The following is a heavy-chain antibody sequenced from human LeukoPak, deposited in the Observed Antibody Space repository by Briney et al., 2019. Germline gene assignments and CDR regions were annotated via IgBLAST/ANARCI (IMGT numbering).Heavy chain of an antibody. V-gene: IGHV3-48*01. J-gene: IGHJ4*02. D-gene: IGHD1-26*01. CDR1: AFTFSDYS. Sequence: SGGSLRLSCAASAFTFSDYSMNWVRPAPGKGLEWVSYISGRSSTIYYADSVKGRFTISRDNAKNSMYLQMNSLRAEDTAVYYCARDRIKSGSYYFDYWGQGTLVTVSS. CDR3: ARDRIKSGSYYFDY. CDR2: ISGRSSTI.